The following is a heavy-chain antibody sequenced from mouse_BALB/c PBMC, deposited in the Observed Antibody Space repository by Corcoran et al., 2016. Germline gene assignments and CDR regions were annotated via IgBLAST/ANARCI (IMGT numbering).Heavy chain of an antibody. CDR3: ARVDGNYKFAY. V-gene: IGHV9-1*02. Sequence: QIQLVQSGPELKKPGETVKISCKASGYTFTNYGMNWVKQAPGKGLKWMGWINTYTGEPTYADDFKGRFAFFLETSASTAYLQINNLKNEDMATYFCARVDGNYKFAYWGQGTLVTVSA. D-gene: IGHD2-1*01. J-gene: IGHJ3*01. CDR2: INTYTGEP. CDR1: GYTFTNYG.